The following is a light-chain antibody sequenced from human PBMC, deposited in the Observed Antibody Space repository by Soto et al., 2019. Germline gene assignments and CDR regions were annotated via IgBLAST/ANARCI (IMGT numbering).Light chain of an antibody. CDR3: QQYSSSPLT. J-gene: IGKJ4*01. CDR2: GAS. V-gene: IGKV3-20*01. Sequence: TQSPSSLSASVGDRVTITCQASQDISSHLAWYQQKPGQAPRLLIYGASSRATGIPDRFSGSGSGTDFTLTISRLEPEDFEVYYCQQYSSSPLTFGGGTKVDIK. CDR1: QDISSH.